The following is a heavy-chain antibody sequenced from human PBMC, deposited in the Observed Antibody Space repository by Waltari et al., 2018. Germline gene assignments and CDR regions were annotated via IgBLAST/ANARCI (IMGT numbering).Heavy chain of an antibody. CDR2: INIEGTYT. CDR1: EFRFTDYS. D-gene: IGHD3-3*02. CDR3: TFVAGPVY. Sequence: EVQLVESGGGLVAPGGSLRLSCAASEFRFTDYSMHWVRQVPGRGLEGVSRINIEGTYTECAYSVKGRFTISRENARKMVYLQMNSRRAEDAGLYYCTFVAGPVYWGLGTPVTVSS. V-gene: IGHV3-74*01. J-gene: IGHJ4*02.